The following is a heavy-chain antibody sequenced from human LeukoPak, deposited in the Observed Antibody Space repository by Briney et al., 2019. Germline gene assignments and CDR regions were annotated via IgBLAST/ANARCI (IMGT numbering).Heavy chain of an antibody. CDR1: GFTFNNYA. V-gene: IGHV3-30*04. CDR2: ISYDGSNK. Sequence: PGGSLRLSCAASGFTFNNYALHWVRQAPGKGLEWVAVISYDGSNKYYADSVKGRFTISRDNSKNTLYLQMNSLRAEDTAVYYCARDPIYSSGWYQHYYFDYWGQGTLVTVSS. D-gene: IGHD6-19*01. CDR3: ARDPIYSSGWYQHYYFDY. J-gene: IGHJ4*02.